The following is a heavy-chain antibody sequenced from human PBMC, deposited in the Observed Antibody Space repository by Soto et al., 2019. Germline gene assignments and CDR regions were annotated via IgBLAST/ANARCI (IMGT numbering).Heavy chain of an antibody. CDR3: ARSSPRVVSPWDY. V-gene: IGHV4-59*01. CDR1: GGSIISYY. D-gene: IGHD3-3*01. J-gene: IGHJ4*02. CDR2: IYYSGST. Sequence: PSETLSLTCIVSGGSIISYYWSWIRQPPGKGLEWIGHIYYSGSTNYNPSFKSRVTISVDTSKNQFSLKLSSVTAADTAVYYCARSSPRVVSPWDYWGQGTLVTVSS.